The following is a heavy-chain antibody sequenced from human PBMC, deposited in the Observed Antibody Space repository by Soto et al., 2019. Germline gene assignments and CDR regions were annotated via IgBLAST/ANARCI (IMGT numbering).Heavy chain of an antibody. V-gene: IGHV1-2*04. Sequence: ASVKVSCKASGYTFTGYYMHWVRQAPGQGLEWMGWINANNGNTNYSQKFQGWVTITRDTSASTAYMELSSLRSEDTAVYYCARDHWGATVTALVYYYYGMDVRGQGTTVTVSS. CDR2: INANNGNT. J-gene: IGHJ6*02. CDR3: ARDHWGATVTALVYYYYGMDV. CDR1: GYTFTGYY. D-gene: IGHD4-17*01.